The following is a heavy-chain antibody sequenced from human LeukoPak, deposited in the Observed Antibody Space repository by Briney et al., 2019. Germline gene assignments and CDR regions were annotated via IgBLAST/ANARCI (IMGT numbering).Heavy chain of an antibody. CDR1: GGTFSSYA. J-gene: IGHJ4*02. CDR3: ARGRDCSGGSCYHALLDY. Sequence: ASVKVSCKASGGTFSSYAISWVRQAPGQGLEWMGGIIPIFGTANYAQKFQGRVTITTDESTSTAYMELSSLRSEDTAVYYCARGRDCSGGSCYHALLDYWGQGALVTVSS. V-gene: IGHV1-69*05. D-gene: IGHD2-15*01. CDR2: IIPIFGTA.